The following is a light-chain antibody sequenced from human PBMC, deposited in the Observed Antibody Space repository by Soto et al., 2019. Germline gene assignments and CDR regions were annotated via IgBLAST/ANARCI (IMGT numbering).Light chain of an antibody. CDR2: GAS. CDR1: QGFTSD. CDR3: KQYYSYPLT. V-gene: IGKV1-8*01. Sequence: AIRMTQSPSSLSASTGDRVTITCRASQGFTSDLAWYQQKPGKAHKLLIYGASTLQSGVQSRFSGSGSGSDFTLTISSLQSEDFATYYCKQYYSYPLTFGGGTKVDIK. J-gene: IGKJ4*01.